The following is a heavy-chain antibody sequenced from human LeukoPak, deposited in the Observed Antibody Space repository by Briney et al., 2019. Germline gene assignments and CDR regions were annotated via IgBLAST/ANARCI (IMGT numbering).Heavy chain of an antibody. CDR3: TRVFVGDEYSSSGY. V-gene: IGHV3-74*01. D-gene: IGHD6-13*01. Sequence: GGSLRLSCAAPGFTFSRYYMHWVRRAPGKGLVWVSRINSDGRSTTYADSVRGRFTVSRDNAKNTLYLQMNSLKVEDTAMYYCTRVFVGDEYSSSGYWGQGTLVTVSS. CDR2: INSDGRST. CDR1: GFTFSRYY. J-gene: IGHJ4*02.